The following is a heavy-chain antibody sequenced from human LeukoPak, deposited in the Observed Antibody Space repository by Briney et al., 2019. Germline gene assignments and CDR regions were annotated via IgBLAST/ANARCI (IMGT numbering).Heavy chain of an antibody. CDR1: GGTFSSYA. CDR3: ARRAEVYNWNYADAFDI. J-gene: IGHJ3*02. V-gene: IGHV1-69*05. Sequence: SVKVSCMASGGTFSSYAISWVRQAPGQGLEWMGRIIPFFGTANYAQTFQGRVTITTDESTSTAYMELSSLRSEDTAVYYCARRAEVYNWNYADAFDIWGQGTMVTVSS. D-gene: IGHD1-7*01. CDR2: IIPFFGTA.